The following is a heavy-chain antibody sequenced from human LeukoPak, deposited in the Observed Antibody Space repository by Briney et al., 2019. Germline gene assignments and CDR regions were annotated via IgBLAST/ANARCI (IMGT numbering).Heavy chain of an antibody. D-gene: IGHD3-10*01. CDR1: GGTFSSYA. Sequence: SAKVSCKASGGTFSSYAISWVRQAPGQGLEWMGGIIPIFGTANYAQKFQGRVTITADESTCTAYMELSSLRSEDTAVYYCARDRGGNYWYFDLWGRGTLVTVSS. J-gene: IGHJ2*01. CDR2: IIPIFGTA. CDR3: ARDRGGNYWYFDL. V-gene: IGHV1-69*13.